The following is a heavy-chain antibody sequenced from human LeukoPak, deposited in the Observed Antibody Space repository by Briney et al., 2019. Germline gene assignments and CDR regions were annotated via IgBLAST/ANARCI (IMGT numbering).Heavy chain of an antibody. CDR1: GFTFSSYW. D-gene: IGHD2-2*01. CDR2: IKQDGSEN. J-gene: IGHJ4*02. Sequence: GGSLRLSCAASGFTFSSYWMSWVRQAPGKGLGWVANIKQDGSENYYVHSVKGRFTISRDNAKNSLYLQMNSLRAEDTAVYYCARDFRVEHIVVVPAAMPANSSSWPLDYWGQGTLVTVSS. V-gene: IGHV3-7*01. CDR3: ARDFRVEHIVVVPAAMPANSSSWPLDY.